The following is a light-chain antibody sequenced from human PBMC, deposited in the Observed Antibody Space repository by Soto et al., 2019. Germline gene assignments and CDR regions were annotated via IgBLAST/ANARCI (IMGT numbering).Light chain of an antibody. CDR3: QQYAGSPRT. V-gene: IGKV3-20*01. CDR1: QNLGTLY. Sequence: EIVLTQSPGTLSWSPGERGTLSCRASQNLGTLYLAWFQQKSGQAPRLLIYSASRRATGIPDRFTGSGSGTDFTLTINRVEPEDFAVYFCQQYAGSPRTFGQGTKVDIK. CDR2: SAS. J-gene: IGKJ1*01.